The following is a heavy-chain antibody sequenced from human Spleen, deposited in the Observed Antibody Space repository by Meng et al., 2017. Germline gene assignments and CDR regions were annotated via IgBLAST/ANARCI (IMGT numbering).Heavy chain of an antibody. Sequence: GGSLRLSCAASGFTFSSYWMSWVRQAPGKGLEWVANMNQDGGEKYYVDSLKGRFTISRDNAKNSLYLQMNSLRAEDTAVYYCARDYYNILTGYYYHASDIWGQGTMVTVSS. V-gene: IGHV3-7*01. CDR3: ARDYYNILTGYYYHASDI. J-gene: IGHJ3*02. D-gene: IGHD3-9*01. CDR1: GFTFSSYW. CDR2: MNQDGGEK.